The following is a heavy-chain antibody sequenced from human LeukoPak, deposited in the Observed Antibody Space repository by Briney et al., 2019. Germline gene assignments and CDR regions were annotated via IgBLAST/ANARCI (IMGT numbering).Heavy chain of an antibody. CDR3: ARDVNYYDSSGIDY. D-gene: IGHD3-22*01. Sequence: GSLRLSCAASGFTFSDYYMSWIRQAPGKGQEWVSYISSSGSTIYYADSVKGRFTISRDNAKNSLYLQMNSLRAEDTAVYYCARDVNYYDSSGIDYWGQGTLVTVSS. CDR1: GFTFSDYY. V-gene: IGHV3-11*01. CDR2: ISSSGSTI. J-gene: IGHJ4*02.